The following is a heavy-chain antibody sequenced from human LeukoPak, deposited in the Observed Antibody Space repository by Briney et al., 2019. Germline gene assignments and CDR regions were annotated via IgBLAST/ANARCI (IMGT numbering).Heavy chain of an antibody. D-gene: IGHD4-11*01. CDR3: ARAEVGYSNPGNNWYFDL. CDR1: GGTFTSYA. J-gene: IGHJ2*01. V-gene: IGHV1-69*05. CDR2: IIPIFGTA. Sequence: GASVKVSCKASGGTFTSYAISWVRQAPGQGLEWMGGIIPIFGTANYAQKFQGRVTITTDESTSTAYMELSSLRSEDTAVYYCARAEVGYSNPGNNWYFDLWGRGTLVTVSS.